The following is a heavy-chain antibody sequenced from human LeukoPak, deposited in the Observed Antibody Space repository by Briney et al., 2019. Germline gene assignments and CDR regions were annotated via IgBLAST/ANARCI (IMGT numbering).Heavy chain of an antibody. D-gene: IGHD6-13*01. CDR3: ARISSSNWYNERGAFDV. Sequence: TLSLTCTVSGGSISSGSYYWSWIRQPAGKGLEWIGRIYTSGSTNYNPSLKSRVTISGDTSKNQFSLKLRSVTAADTAVYYCARISSSNWYNERGAFDVWGQGTMVTVSS. V-gene: IGHV4-61*02. J-gene: IGHJ3*01. CDR2: IYTSGST. CDR1: GGSISSGSYY.